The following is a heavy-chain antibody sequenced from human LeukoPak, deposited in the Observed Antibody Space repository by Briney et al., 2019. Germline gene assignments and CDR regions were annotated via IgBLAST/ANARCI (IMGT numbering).Heavy chain of an antibody. V-gene: IGHV3-43*02. D-gene: IGHD1-26*01. CDR3: AKDWNRYSGS. CDR2: ISGDGGST. Sequence: PGGSLRLSCAASGFTFGDYAMHWVRQAPGKGLEWVSLISGDGGSTYYADSVKGRFTISRDNRENSLYLQMNSLRAEDSALYYCAKDWNRYSGSWGQGTLVTVSS. J-gene: IGHJ4*02. CDR1: GFTFGDYA.